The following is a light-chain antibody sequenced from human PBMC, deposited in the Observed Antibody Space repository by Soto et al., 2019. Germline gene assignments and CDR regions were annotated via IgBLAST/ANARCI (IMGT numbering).Light chain of an antibody. V-gene: IGKV1-5*01. CDR1: QNIFRW. CDR3: QHYNIYGT. Sequence: DIQMTQSPSSLSAYVGDRVTITCRASQNIFRWVAWYQQXSGKAPKLLIYHASSLETGDPSRFSGSGSGTEFTLTISSVQPDDFASYYCQHYNIYGTFGQGTKVDIK. J-gene: IGKJ1*01. CDR2: HAS.